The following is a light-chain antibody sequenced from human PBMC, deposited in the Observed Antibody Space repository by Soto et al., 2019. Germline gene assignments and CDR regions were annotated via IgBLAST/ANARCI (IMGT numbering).Light chain of an antibody. V-gene: IGKV1-39*01. CDR3: QQSYSTLLT. J-gene: IGKJ4*01. Sequence: IQITQPPPSLSASVGDRVTITCRASQSISSYLNWYHQKPGKAPKLLIYAASSLQSGVPSRFSGSGSGTDFTLTISSLQPEDFATYYCQQSYSTLLTFGGGTKVDVK. CDR2: AAS. CDR1: QSISSY.